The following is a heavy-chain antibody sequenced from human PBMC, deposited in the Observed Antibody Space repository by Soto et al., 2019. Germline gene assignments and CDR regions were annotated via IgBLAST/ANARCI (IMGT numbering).Heavy chain of an antibody. V-gene: IGHV4-59*01. D-gene: IGHD3-22*01. Sequence: SETLSLTCTVSGGSISSYYWSWIRQPPGKGLEWIGYIYYSGSTNYNPSLKSRVTISVDTSKNQFSLKLSSVTAADTAVYYCARDYYDSSGYYYFDYWGQGTLVTVS. CDR3: ARDYYDSSGYYYFDY. CDR1: GGSISSYY. J-gene: IGHJ4*02. CDR2: IYYSGST.